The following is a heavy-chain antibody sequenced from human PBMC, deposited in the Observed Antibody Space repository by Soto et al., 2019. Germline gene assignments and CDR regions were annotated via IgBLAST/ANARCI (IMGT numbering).Heavy chain of an antibody. V-gene: IGHV4-59*01. D-gene: IGHD2-15*01. J-gene: IGHJ6*02. CDR3: ARDVGYCSGGSCYSQYGMDV. CDR2: IYYSGST. Sequence: PSETLSLTCTVSGGSISSYYWSWIRQPPGKGLEWIGYIYYSGSTNYNPSLKSRVTISVDTSKNQFSLKLSSVTAADTAVYYCARDVGYCSGGSCYSQYGMDVWGQGTTVT. CDR1: GGSISSYY.